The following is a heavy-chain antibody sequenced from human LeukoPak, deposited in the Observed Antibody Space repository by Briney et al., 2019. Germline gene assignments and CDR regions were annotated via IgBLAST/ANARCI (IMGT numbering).Heavy chain of an antibody. J-gene: IGHJ4*02. CDR1: GYTFTSYA. CDR2: ISAYNGNT. Sequence: GASVKVSCKASGYTFTSYAMNWVRQAPGQGLEWMGWISAYNGNTNYAQKLQGRVTMTTDTSTSTAYMELRSLRSDDTAVYYCARGSRYVVVSSIDYWGQGTLVTVSS. V-gene: IGHV1-18*01. D-gene: IGHD2-15*01. CDR3: ARGSRYVVVSSIDY.